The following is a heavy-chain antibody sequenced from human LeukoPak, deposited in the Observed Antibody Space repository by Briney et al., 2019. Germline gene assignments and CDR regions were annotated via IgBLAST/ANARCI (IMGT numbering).Heavy chain of an antibody. CDR2: ISYDGSNK. CDR3: ARPYYYDSSGFDY. D-gene: IGHD3-22*01. CDR1: GFTFSSYA. Sequence: GGSLRLSCAASGFTFSSYAMHWVRQAPGKGLEWVAVISYDGSNKYYADSVKGRFTISRDNSKNTLYLQINSLRAEDTAVYYCARPYYYDSSGFDYWGQGTLVTVSS. V-gene: IGHV3-30*04. J-gene: IGHJ4*02.